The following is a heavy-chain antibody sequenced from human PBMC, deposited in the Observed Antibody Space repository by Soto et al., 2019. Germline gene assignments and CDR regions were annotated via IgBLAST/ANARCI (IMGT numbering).Heavy chain of an antibody. J-gene: IGHJ3*02. CDR2: ISWNSDNI. CDR3: AKDLYSNYGDAFDI. D-gene: IGHD4-4*01. Sequence: GGSLRLSCAASGFTFDDYAMQWVRQAPGKGLEWVSGISWNSDNIGYADSVKGRFTISRDNAKNSLYLQMNSLRAGDTALYYCAKDLYSNYGDAFDIWGQGTMVTVSS. V-gene: IGHV3-9*01. CDR1: GFTFDDYA.